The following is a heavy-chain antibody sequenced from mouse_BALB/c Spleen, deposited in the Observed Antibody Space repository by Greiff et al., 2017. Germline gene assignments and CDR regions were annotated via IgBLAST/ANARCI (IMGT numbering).Heavy chain of an antibody. CDR1: GYTFTSYT. J-gene: IGHJ4*01. V-gene: IGHV1-4*02. Sequence: QVQLKQSAAELARPGASVKMSCKASGYTFTSYTMHWVKQRPGQGLEWIGYINPSSGYTEYNQKFKDKTTLTADKSSSTAYMQLSSLTSEDSAVYYCARWDYYGSSYDSYAMDYWGQGTSVTVSS. CDR3: ARWDYYGSSYDSYAMDY. D-gene: IGHD1-1*01. CDR2: INPSSGYT.